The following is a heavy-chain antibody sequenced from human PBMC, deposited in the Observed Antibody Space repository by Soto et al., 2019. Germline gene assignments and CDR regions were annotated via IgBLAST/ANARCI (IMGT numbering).Heavy chain of an antibody. V-gene: IGHV4-30-4*01. J-gene: IGHJ4*02. CDR2: IYYSGST. D-gene: IGHD4-17*01. Sequence: SXTLSLTRTVSGGSISSGDYYCSWILQPPGKGLEWIGYIYYSGSTYYNPSLKSRVTISVDTSKNQFSLKLSSVTAADTAVYYCARHPTVTEYYFDYWGQGTLVSVSS. CDR3: ARHPTVTEYYFDY. CDR1: GGSISSGDYY.